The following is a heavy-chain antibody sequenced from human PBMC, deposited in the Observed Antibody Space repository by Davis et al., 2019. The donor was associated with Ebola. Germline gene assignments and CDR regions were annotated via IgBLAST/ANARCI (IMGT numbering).Heavy chain of an antibody. CDR3: ARRTRSAMSTIFHDAFDI. V-gene: IGHV4-61*08. J-gene: IGHJ3*02. CDR1: GGSISGRGFY. Sequence: SETLSLTCTVSGGSISGRGFYLSWIRQHPGRGLEWIGYIHYSGSSNYNPSLKSRVSISTDTSKKLFSLKFTSVTAADTAVYYCARRTRSAMSTIFHDAFDIWGQGTMVTVSS. D-gene: IGHD5/OR15-5a*01. CDR2: IHYSGSS.